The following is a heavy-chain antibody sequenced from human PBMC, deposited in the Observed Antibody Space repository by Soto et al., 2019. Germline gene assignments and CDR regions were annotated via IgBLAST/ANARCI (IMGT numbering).Heavy chain of an antibody. CDR3: ARTLARNTGGYAH. V-gene: IGHV3-21*01. CDR1: GFTFSSYS. J-gene: IGHJ4*02. CDR2: ISSSSSYI. Sequence: EGSLRLSCAASGFTFSSYSMNWVRQAPGKGLEWVSSISSSSSYIYYADSVRGRFTISRDNAKNSLYLQMNSLRAEDTAVYYCARTLARNTGGYAHWGQGTLVTVSS. D-gene: IGHD5-12*01.